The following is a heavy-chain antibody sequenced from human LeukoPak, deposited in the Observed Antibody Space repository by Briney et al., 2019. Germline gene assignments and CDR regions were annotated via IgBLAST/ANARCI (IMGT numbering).Heavy chain of an antibody. CDR2: ISGSGGST. V-gene: IGHV3-23*01. CDR1: GFTFSSYA. CDR3: AKGLGNSNYYYMDV. D-gene: IGHD4-23*01. J-gene: IGHJ6*03. Sequence: GGSLRLSCAASGFTFSSYAMSGVRQAPGKGLEWVSAISGSGGSTYYADSVKGRFTISRDNSKNTLYLQMNSLRAEDTAVYYCAKGLGNSNYYYMDVWGKGTTVTVSS.